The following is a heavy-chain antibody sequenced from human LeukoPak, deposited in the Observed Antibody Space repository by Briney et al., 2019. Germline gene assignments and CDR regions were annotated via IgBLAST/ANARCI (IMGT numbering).Heavy chain of an antibody. J-gene: IGHJ6*02. CDR3: ARLYFDWLLDSYYYYGMDV. D-gene: IGHD3-9*01. Sequence: ASVKVSCKASGGTFSGYAISWVRQAPGQGLEWMGGIIPIFGTANYAQKFQGRVTITADESTSTAYMELSSLRSEDTAVYYCARLYFDWLLDSYYYYGMDVWGQGTTVTVSS. CDR1: GGTFSGYA. V-gene: IGHV1-69*13. CDR2: IIPIFGTA.